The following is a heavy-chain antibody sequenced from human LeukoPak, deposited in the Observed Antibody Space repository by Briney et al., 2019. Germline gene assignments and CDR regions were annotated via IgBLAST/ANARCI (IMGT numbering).Heavy chain of an antibody. Sequence: SETLSLTCTVSGGSISSGSSYWSWIRQPAGKGLEWIGLIYTSESTNYNPSLKNRVTISVDTSKNPFSLKMSSVTAANTAVYYCARDFITIFGVVTPMDVWGKGTTVTVSS. D-gene: IGHD3-3*01. J-gene: IGHJ6*03. CDR1: GGSISSGSSY. CDR3: ARDFITIFGVVTPMDV. CDR2: IYTSEST. V-gene: IGHV4-61*02.